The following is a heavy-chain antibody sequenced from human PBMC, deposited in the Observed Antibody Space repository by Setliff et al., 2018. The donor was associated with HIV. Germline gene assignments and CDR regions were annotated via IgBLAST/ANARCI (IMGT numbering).Heavy chain of an antibody. CDR3: ARIIVGADDAFDV. V-gene: IGHV5-51*01. CDR1: GYSFTSYW. J-gene: IGHJ3*01. CDR2: IYPGDSDT. Sequence: GESLKISCKGSGYSFTSYWIGWVRQMPGKSLEWMGIIYPGDSDTRYSQSFQGPVTISVDKSISTAYLQWSSLKASDTAIYYCARIIVGADDAFDVWGQGTMVT. D-gene: IGHD1-26*01.